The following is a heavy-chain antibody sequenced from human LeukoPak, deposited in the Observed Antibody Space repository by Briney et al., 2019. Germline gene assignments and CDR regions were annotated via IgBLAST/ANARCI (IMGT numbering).Heavy chain of an antibody. D-gene: IGHD3-10*01. V-gene: IGHV4-59*01. Sequence: LRLSCAASGFTFDDYAMHWVRQAPGKGLEWIGYIYYSGSTNYNPSLKSRVTISVDTSKNQFSLKLSSVTAADTAVYYCARALWFGELDAFDIWGQGTMVTVSS. J-gene: IGHJ3*02. CDR2: IYYSGST. CDR1: GFTFDDYA. CDR3: ARALWFGELDAFDI.